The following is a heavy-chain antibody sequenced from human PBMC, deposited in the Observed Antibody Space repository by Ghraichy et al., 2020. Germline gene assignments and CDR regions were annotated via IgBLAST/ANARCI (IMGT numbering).Heavy chain of an antibody. D-gene: IGHD1-1*01. CDR3: VRNGEPGHWFDP. J-gene: IGHJ5*02. V-gene: IGHV4-34*01. CDR2: IHHSGST. Sequence: SETLSLTCGVYGGSVSGHYWSWLRQPPGKGLEWIGQIHHSGSTSYNPSLKSRVTISVDTSKNQFSLKLTSVTAADTAVYYCVRNGEPGHWFDPWGQGTLVTVSS. CDR1: GGSVSGHY.